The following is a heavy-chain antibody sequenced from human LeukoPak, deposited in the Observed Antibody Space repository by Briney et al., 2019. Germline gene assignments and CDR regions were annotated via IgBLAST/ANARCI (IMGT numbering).Heavy chain of an antibody. J-gene: IGHJ5*02. V-gene: IGHV4-30-4*08. CDR2: IYYSGST. CDR3: ARVHCSSTSCYRFDP. Sequence: PSETLSLTCAVYGGSFSGYYWTWIRQPPGKGLEWIGYIYYSGSTYYNPSLKSRVIISVDTSKNQFSLKLSSVTAADTAVYFCARVHCSSTSCYRFDPWGQGTLVTVSS. CDR1: GGSFSGYY. D-gene: IGHD2-2*01.